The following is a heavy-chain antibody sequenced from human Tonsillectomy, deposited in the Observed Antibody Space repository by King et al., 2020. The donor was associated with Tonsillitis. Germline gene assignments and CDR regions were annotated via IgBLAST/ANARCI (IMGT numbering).Heavy chain of an antibody. J-gene: IGHJ4*02. V-gene: IGHV3-48*01. Sequence: VQLVESGGILVQPGGSLRLSCAVSEITFSSHSMNWVRQAPGKGLEWLSKIDSSGNTIYYGDSVRGRFTISRDNVKSSLFLQMNSLRAEDTAVYYCARGYAAGTSYYWGQGPLVTVSS. CDR2: IDSSGNTI. D-gene: IGHD3-10*01. CDR3: ARGYAAGTSYY. CDR1: EITFSSHS.